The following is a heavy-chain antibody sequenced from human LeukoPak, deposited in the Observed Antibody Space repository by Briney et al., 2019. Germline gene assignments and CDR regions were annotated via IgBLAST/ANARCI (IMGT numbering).Heavy chain of an antibody. V-gene: IGHV1-18*01. CDR3: AREIGLTTAEQDAFDI. D-gene: IGHD4-17*01. CDR1: GYTFTSYG. Sequence: ASVKVSCKASGYTFTSYGISWVRQAPGQGLEWMGWISAYNGNTNYAQKLQGRVTMTTDTSTSTAYMELSSLRSEDTAVYYCAREIGLTTAEQDAFDIWGQGTMVTVSS. CDR2: ISAYNGNT. J-gene: IGHJ3*02.